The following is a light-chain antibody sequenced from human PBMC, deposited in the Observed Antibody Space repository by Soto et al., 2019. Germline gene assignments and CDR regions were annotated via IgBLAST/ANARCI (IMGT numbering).Light chain of an antibody. CDR2: AAS. CDR1: QGISSY. J-gene: IGKJ3*01. CDR3: QQLNSYL. V-gene: IGKV1-9*01. Sequence: IQLTQSPSSLSASVGDRVTITCRASQGISSYLAWYQQQPGKAPKLLIYAASTLQSGVPSRFSGSGSGTDFTLTISSLQPEDFATYYCQQLNSYLFGPGTKVDIK.